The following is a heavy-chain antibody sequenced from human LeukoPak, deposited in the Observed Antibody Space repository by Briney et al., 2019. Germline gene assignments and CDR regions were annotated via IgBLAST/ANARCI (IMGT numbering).Heavy chain of an antibody. Sequence: SETLSLTCAVYGGSFSSYYWNWIRQPPGKGLEWIGEINHSGSTNYNPSLKSRGTISVDTSTNQFSLKLSSMTAADAAVSYCAREYSSFSYFDYWGQGTLVTVSS. CDR1: GGSFSSYY. V-gene: IGHV4-34*01. CDR2: INHSGST. J-gene: IGHJ4*02. CDR3: AREYSSFSYFDY. D-gene: IGHD6-6*01.